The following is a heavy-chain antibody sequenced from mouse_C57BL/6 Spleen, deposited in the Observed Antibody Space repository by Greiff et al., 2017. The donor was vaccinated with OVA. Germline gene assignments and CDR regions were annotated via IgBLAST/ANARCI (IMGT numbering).Heavy chain of an antibody. D-gene: IGHD1-1*01. V-gene: IGHV7-3*01. CDR2: IRNKANGYTT. CDR3: ARYYYGSSDAMDY. Sequence: EVHLVESGGGLVQPGGSLSLSCAASGFTFTDYYMSWVRQPPGQALEWLGFIRNKANGYTTEYSASVKGRFTISRDNSQSILYLQMNDLRAEDSATYYCARYYYGSSDAMDYWGQGTSVTVSS. CDR1: GFTFTDYY. J-gene: IGHJ4*01.